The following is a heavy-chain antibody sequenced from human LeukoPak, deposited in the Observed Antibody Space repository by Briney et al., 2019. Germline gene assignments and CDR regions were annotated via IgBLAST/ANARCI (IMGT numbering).Heavy chain of an antibody. Sequence: SQTLSLTCAISGDSVSSNSAAWNWTRQSPSRGLEWLGRTYYRSKWYNDYAVSVKSRITINPDTSKNQFSLQLNSVTPEDTAVYYCATGPVYQTSYYDFWSGYYTAFDIWGQGTMVTVSS. V-gene: IGHV6-1*01. J-gene: IGHJ3*02. CDR2: TYYRSKWYN. D-gene: IGHD3-3*01. CDR3: ATGPVYQTSYYDFWSGYYTAFDI. CDR1: GDSVSSNSAA.